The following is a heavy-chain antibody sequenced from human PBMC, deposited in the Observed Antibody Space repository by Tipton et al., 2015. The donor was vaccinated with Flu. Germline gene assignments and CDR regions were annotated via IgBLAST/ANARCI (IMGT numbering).Heavy chain of an antibody. D-gene: IGHD3-10*01. CDR1: GGSISSSSYY. V-gene: IGHV4-39*07. Sequence: TLSLTCTVSGGSISSSSYYWGWIRQPPGKGLEWIGSIYYSGSTYYNPSLKSRVTISVDTSKNQFSLKLSSVTAADTAVYYCARDKPRLTYYYGSGPPVWGQGTLVTVSS. J-gene: IGHJ4*02. CDR3: ARDKPRLTYYYGSGPPV. CDR2: IYYSGST.